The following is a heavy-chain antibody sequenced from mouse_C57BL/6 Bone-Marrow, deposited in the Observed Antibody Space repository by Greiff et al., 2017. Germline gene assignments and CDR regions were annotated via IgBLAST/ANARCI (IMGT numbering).Heavy chain of an antibody. CDR3: ARREYGNPWFAY. J-gene: IGHJ3*01. CDR2: ISSGSSTI. D-gene: IGHD2-1*01. CDR1: GFTFSDYG. V-gene: IGHV5-17*01. Sequence: EVHLVASGGGLVKPGGSLKLSCAASGFTFSDYGMHWVRQAPEKGLEWVAYISSGSSTIYYADPVKGRFTISRDNAKNTLFLQMTSLRSEDTAMDYCARREYGNPWFAYWGQGTLVTVSA.